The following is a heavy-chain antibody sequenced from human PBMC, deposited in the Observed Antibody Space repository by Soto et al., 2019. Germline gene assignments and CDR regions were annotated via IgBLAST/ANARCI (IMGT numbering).Heavy chain of an antibody. J-gene: IGHJ5*02. CDR2: ISYDGSNK. CDR1: GFIFSNYA. Sequence: QAHLVESGGGVVQPGRSLRLSCAASGFIFSNYAMHWVRRAPGKGLEWVGLISYDGSNKYYADSMKGRFTITRDNAKNTLFLQMNSLRPEDTAVYHCAKEVGDRSADYYDPNWFDPWGQGTLVTVSS. CDR3: AKEVGDRSADYYDPNWFDP. D-gene: IGHD3-22*01. V-gene: IGHV3-30*18.